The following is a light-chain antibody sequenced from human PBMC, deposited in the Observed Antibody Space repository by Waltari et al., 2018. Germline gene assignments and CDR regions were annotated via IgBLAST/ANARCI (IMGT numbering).Light chain of an antibody. CDR2: DAS. CDR1: QSVSSY. J-gene: IGKJ5*01. V-gene: IGKV3-11*01. CDR3: QQYESYSIT. Sequence: EIVLTQSPATLSLSPGERATLSCRASQSVSSYLAWYQQKPGQAPRLLIYDASNRATGIPARFSGSGSGTDFTLTISSLQPDDFATYYCQQYESYSITFGQGTRLEIK.